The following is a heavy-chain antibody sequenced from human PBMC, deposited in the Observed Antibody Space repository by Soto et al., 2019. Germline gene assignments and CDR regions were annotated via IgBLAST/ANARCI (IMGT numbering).Heavy chain of an antibody. Sequence: SETLSLTCTVSGGSISSYYWSWIRQPPGKGLEWIGYIYYSGSTNYNPSLKSRVTISVDTSKNQFSLKLSSVTAADTAVYYCARGYCSSTSCFDPWGQGTLVTVSS. V-gene: IGHV4-59*12. CDR2: IYYSGST. CDR3: ARGYCSSTSCFDP. CDR1: GGSISSYY. J-gene: IGHJ5*02. D-gene: IGHD2-2*01.